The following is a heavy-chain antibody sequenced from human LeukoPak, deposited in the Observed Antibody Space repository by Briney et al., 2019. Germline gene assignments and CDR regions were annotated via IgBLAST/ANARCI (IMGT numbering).Heavy chain of an antibody. J-gene: IGHJ4*02. CDR3: ARALGGSYGYYFDF. V-gene: IGHV1-69*04. Sequence: GSSVKVSCKASGGTFSSYAISWVRQAPGEGLEWMGRIIPSFGIANYAQKFQGRVTITADKSTSTAYMELSSLRSEDTAVYYCARALGGSYGYYFDFWGQGTLVTVSS. D-gene: IGHD1-26*01. CDR1: GGTFSSYA. CDR2: IIPSFGIA.